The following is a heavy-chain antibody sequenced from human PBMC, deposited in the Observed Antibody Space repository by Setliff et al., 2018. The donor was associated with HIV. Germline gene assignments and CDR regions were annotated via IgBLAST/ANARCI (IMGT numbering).Heavy chain of an antibody. J-gene: IGHJ4*02. CDR1: GNSISSGYY. Sequence: PSETLSLTCVVSGNSISSGYYWGWVRQPPGKGLEWIGSIYHTGSTYYNPPLKSRVTISIDTSKNQFSLNLSSVTAADTAVYYCARGGSGHFDYWGQGTLVTVSS. V-gene: IGHV4-38-2*01. D-gene: IGHD5-12*01. CDR3: ARGGSGHFDY. CDR2: IYHTGST.